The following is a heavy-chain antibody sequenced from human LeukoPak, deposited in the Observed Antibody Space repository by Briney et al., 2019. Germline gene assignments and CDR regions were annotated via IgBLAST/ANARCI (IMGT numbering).Heavy chain of an antibody. CDR3: ARNARGIVGAKGVMGAFDI. CDR2: ISAYNGNT. J-gene: IGHJ3*02. Sequence: ASVKVSCKAYGYTFTSDGISWVRQAPGQGLEWMGWISAYNGNTNYAQKLQGRVTMTTDTSTSTAYMELRSLRSDDTAVYYCARNARGIVGAKGVMGAFDIWGQGTMVTVSS. D-gene: IGHD1-26*01. CDR1: GYTFTSDG. V-gene: IGHV1-18*01.